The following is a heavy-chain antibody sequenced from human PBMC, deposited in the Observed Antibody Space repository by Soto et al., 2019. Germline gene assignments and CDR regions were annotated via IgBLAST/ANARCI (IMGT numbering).Heavy chain of an antibody. CDR2: ISGTVYNT. Sequence: PGGSLRLSCAASGFTFTSYAMNWVRLAPGKGLEWVSAISGTVYNTYYADSVKGRFTISRDNTKNTLYLQMNSLRAEDTSVYYCAKAGFSSSWSPTYFDYWGQGTLVTVSS. V-gene: IGHV3-23*01. CDR3: AKAGFSSSWSPTYFDY. D-gene: IGHD6-13*01. CDR1: GFTFTSYA. J-gene: IGHJ4*02.